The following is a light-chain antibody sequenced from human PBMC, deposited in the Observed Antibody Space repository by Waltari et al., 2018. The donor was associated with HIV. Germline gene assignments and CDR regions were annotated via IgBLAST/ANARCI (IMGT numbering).Light chain of an antibody. J-gene: IGKJ2*01. Sequence: IQMTQPPSSLSASVGDRVTITCRASQTINRNLNWYQQKVGKAPTLLIFAASILQSGVPSRFSGSGSGTDFTLTISSLQPEDFATYYCQQSFSSPYTFGQGTKLEIK. V-gene: IGKV1-39*01. CDR2: AAS. CDR3: QQSFSSPYT. CDR1: QTINRN.